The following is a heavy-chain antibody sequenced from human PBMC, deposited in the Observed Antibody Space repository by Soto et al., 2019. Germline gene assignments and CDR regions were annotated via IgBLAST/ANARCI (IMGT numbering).Heavy chain of an antibody. CDR1: GGSISSGGYS. J-gene: IGHJ5*02. CDR3: ARVPGP. Sequence: QLQLQESGSGLVTPSQTLSLTCAVSGGSISSGGYSWSWIRQPPGKGLEWIGYIYHSGSTYYNPSLRSRVTMSVDRSKSQFSLKLSSVTGAGPAVYYCARVPGPWGQGTLVTVSS. V-gene: IGHV4-30-2*01. CDR2: IYHSGST. D-gene: IGHD3-10*01.